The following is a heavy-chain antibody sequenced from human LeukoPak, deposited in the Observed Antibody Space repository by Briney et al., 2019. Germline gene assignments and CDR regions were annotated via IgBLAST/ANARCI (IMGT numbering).Heavy chain of an antibody. CDR2: IYHSGST. J-gene: IGHJ4*02. V-gene: IGHV4-30-2*01. Sequence: SETLSLTCAVSGGSISSGGYSWSWIRQPPGKGLEWIGYIYHSGSTYYNPSLKSRVTISVDRSKNQFSLKLSSVTAADTAVYYCASLSIAAADPYFDYWGQGTLVTASS. CDR1: GGSISSGGYS. CDR3: ASLSIAAADPYFDY. D-gene: IGHD6-13*01.